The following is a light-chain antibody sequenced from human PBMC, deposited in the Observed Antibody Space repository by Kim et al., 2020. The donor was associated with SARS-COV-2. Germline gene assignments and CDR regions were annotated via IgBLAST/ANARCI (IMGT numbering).Light chain of an antibody. CDR1: QSVSSY. Sequence: SPGESAHRSCRASQSVSSYLAWYQQKPGQAPRLLIYDASNRATGIPARFSGSGSGTDFTLTISSLEPEDFAVYYCQQRYNWPPITFGQGTRLEIK. CDR3: QQRYNWPPIT. CDR2: DAS. V-gene: IGKV3-11*01. J-gene: IGKJ5*01.